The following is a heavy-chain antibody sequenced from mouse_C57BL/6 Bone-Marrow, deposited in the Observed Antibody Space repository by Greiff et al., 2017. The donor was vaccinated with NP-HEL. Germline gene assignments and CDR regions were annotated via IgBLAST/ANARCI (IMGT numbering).Heavy chain of an antibody. J-gene: IGHJ3*01. CDR3: ARGVWLRRGWFAY. D-gene: IGHD2-2*01. Sequence: VQLQQSGPELVKPGASVKISCKAPGYTFTDYYMNWVKQSHGKSLEWIGDINPNNGGTSYNQKFKGKATLTVDKSSSTAYMELRSLTSEDSAVYYCARGVWLRRGWFAYWGQGTLVTVSA. CDR2: INPNNGGT. V-gene: IGHV1-26*01. CDR1: GYTFTDYY.